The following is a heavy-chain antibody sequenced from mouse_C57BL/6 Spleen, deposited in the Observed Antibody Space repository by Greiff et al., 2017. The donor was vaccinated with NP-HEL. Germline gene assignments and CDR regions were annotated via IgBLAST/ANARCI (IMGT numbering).Heavy chain of an antibody. CDR1: GYTFTSYW. CDR3: ARRAYYSNSNWYFDV. CDR2: IYPSDSET. D-gene: IGHD2-5*01. Sequence: QVQLQQSGAELVRPGSSVKLSCKASGYTFTSYWMDWVKQRPGQGLEWIGNIYPSDSETHYNQKFKDKATLTVDKSSSTAYMQLSSLTSEDSAVYYCARRAYYSNSNWYFDVWGTGTTVTVSS. V-gene: IGHV1-61*01. J-gene: IGHJ1*03.